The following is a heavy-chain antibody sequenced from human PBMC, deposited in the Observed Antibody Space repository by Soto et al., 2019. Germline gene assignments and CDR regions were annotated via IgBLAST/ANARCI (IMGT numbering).Heavy chain of an antibody. Sequence: QVQLVESGGGVVQPGRSLRLSCAASGFTFSYNGMHWVRQAPGKGLEWVAVIWYDGRKIYYADSVKGRFNISRDNSKNTLFLQMNSLRAEDTAVYYCARGVDYGDYAIDYWGQGTLVTVSS. CDR3: ARGVDYGDYAIDY. D-gene: IGHD4-17*01. J-gene: IGHJ4*02. V-gene: IGHV3-33*01. CDR1: GFTFSYNG. CDR2: IWYDGRKI.